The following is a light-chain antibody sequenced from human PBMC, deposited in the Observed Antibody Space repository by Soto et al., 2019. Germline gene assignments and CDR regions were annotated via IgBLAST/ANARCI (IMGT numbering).Light chain of an antibody. J-gene: IGKJ2*01. Sequence: EIVLTQSPGTLSLSPGERATLSCRASQSVSSSYLAWYQQKPGQAPRLLIYGASSRATVIPDRFSGSGSGTDFTLTISRLEPEDFAVYYCQQYRSSPTFGQGTKLELK. CDR2: GAS. CDR1: QSVSSSY. CDR3: QQYRSSPT. V-gene: IGKV3-20*01.